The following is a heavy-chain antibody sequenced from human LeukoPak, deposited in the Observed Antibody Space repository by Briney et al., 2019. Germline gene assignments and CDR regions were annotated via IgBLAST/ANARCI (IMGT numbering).Heavy chain of an antibody. J-gene: IGHJ4*02. CDR2: INHSGST. V-gene: IGHV4-34*01. Sequence: SETLSLTCAVYGGSFSGNYWTWIRQPPGKGLEWIGEINHSGSTKYNPSLKSRVTISVDTSKNQFSLKLSSVTAADTAVYYCARDFGYSGSYSDYWGQGTLVTVSS. CDR1: GGSFSGNY. CDR3: ARDFGYSGSYSDY. D-gene: IGHD5-12*01.